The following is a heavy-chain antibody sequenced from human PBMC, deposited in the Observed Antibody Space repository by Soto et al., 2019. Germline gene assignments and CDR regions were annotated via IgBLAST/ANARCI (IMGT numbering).Heavy chain of an antibody. CDR3: GRGLDGRWLVIDS. CDR2: IYYTGTT. D-gene: IGHD6-6*01. J-gene: IGHJ4*02. V-gene: IGHV4-39*01. CDR1: GDSIISSSSY. Sequence: SETLSLTCTVSGDSIISSSSYWVLIRQPPGKGLEWIGSIYYTGTTYYNPSLKSRVTITVDTSKKQFSLKLTSVTAADTAVYYCGRGLDGRWLVIDSWGQGTLVTVSS.